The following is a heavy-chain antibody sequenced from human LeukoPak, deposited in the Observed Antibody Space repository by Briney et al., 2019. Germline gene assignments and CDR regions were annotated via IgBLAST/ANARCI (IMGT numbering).Heavy chain of an antibody. J-gene: IGHJ4*02. CDR2: IYTSGRT. CDR1: GGSISSGSYY. D-gene: IGHD3-10*01. CDR3: ARSQKVERRITMVRGVIITPAPVDY. V-gene: IGHV4-61*02. Sequence: PSETLSLTCTASGGSISSGSYYWSWIRQPAGMGLEWIRRIYTSGRTNYNPSLKSRVTISVDTSKNQFSLKLSSVTAADTAVYYCARSQKVERRITMVRGVIITPAPVDYWGQGTLVTVSS.